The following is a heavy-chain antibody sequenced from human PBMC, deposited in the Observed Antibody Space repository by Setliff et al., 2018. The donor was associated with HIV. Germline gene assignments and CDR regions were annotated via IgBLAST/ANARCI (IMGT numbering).Heavy chain of an antibody. V-gene: IGHV4-39*02. CDR3: ARDRRGYYYGSGSCYMDV. D-gene: IGHD3-10*01. J-gene: IGHJ6*03. CDR2: IHYSGST. Sequence: SETLSLTCTVSGGSISSSPYYWGWIRQPPGKGPEWIGSIHYSGSTYYNPSLKSRVTISVDTSKNQFSLKPSSVTAADTAVYYCARDRRGYYYGSGSCYMDVWGTGTTVTVSS. CDR1: GGSISSSPYY.